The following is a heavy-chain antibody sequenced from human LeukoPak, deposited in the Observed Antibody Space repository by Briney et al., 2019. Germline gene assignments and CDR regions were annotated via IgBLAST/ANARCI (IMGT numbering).Heavy chain of an antibody. CDR1: GFTFNKYA. Sequence: GGSLRLSCVASGFTFNKYAMSWVRQGPGKGLEWVSAMSGNAYYADSVKGRFTISRDNSKNTLYLQMNSLRAEDTAVYYCAGRGTSPYYFDYWGQGTLVTVSS. V-gene: IGHV3-23*01. CDR3: AGRGTSPYYFDY. D-gene: IGHD2-2*01. CDR2: MSGNA. J-gene: IGHJ4*02.